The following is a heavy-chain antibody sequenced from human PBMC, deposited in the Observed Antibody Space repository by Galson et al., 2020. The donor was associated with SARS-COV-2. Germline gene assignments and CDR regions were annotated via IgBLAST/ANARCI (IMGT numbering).Heavy chain of an antibody. CDR1: GFTFSNYW. J-gene: IGHJ4*02. D-gene: IGHD3-10*01. CDR2: IKHDGGEK. Sequence: GESLKISCAASGFTFSNYWMSWVRQAPGKGLEWVANIKHDGGEKYYVDSVKGRFTISRDNAENSLYLQMNGLRAEDTAVYSCARWKPYDSRTYSNRVDYWGQGTLVTVSS. V-gene: IGHV3-7*01. CDR3: ARWKPYDSRTYSNRVDY.